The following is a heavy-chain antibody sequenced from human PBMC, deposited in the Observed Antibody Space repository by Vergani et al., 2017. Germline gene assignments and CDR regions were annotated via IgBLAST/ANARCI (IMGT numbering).Heavy chain of an antibody. CDR2: INHSGST. CDR3: ARDRGYAVIWNYMDV. J-gene: IGHJ6*03. Sequence: QVQLQQWGAGLLKPSETLSLTCAVYGGSFSGYYWSWIRQPPGKGLEWIGEINHSGSTNYNPSLKSRVTISVDTSKNQFSLKLSSVTAADTAVYYCARDRGYAVIWNYMDVWGKGATVSVSS. CDR1: GGSFSGYY. V-gene: IGHV4-34*01. D-gene: IGHD2-2*01.